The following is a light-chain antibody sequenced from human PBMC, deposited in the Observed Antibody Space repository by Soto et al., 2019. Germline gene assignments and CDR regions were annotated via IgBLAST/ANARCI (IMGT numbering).Light chain of an antibody. CDR2: DVS. J-gene: IGLJ2*01. Sequence: CTGTSSDVGGYNYVSWYQQHPGKAPKLMIYDVSNRPSGVSNRFSGSKSGNTASLTISGLQAEDEDDYYCSSYTSSSTRVFGGGTKLTVL. CDR3: SSYTSSSTRV. V-gene: IGLV2-14*04. CDR1: SSDVGGYNY.